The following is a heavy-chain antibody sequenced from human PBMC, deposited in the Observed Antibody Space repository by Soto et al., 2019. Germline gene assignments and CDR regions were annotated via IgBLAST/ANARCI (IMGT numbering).Heavy chain of an antibody. CDR1: GFSFDSFS. Sequence: EVQLVESGGGLVQPGGSLRLSCAASGFSFDSFSMDWVRQAPGKGLEWVSYISSGSGSVYYADSVKGRFTISRDNAKNSLSLQMNSLRSEEKAVHYCANLTGGSSGNPLDSWGQGTVVTVSS. CDR2: ISSGSGSV. J-gene: IGHJ4*02. V-gene: IGHV3-48*04. D-gene: IGHD6-13*01. CDR3: ANLTGGSSGNPLDS.